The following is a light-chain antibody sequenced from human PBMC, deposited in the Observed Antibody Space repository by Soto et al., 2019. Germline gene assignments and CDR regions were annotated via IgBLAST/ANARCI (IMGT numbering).Light chain of an antibody. CDR1: QTLLHSNGNNY. V-gene: IGKV2-28*01. Sequence: DIVMTQSPLSLPVTPGEPASISCRSSQTLLHSNGNNYLDWYLQRPGQSPQLLIYLGSNRASVVPDRFSGSGSGTECTLKISRVEGEDAGIYDCMQTLQARFPFGGGTKGEIK. CDR3: MQTLQARFP. CDR2: LGS. J-gene: IGKJ4*01.